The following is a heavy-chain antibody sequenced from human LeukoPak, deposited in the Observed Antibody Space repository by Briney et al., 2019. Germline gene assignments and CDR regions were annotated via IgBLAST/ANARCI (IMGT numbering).Heavy chain of an antibody. Sequence: SQTLSLTCAVPGGSISSGSYYWSWIRQPAGKGLEWIGRIYTSGSTNYNPSLKSRVTISVDTSKNQFPLKLSSVTAADTAVYYCASSSPLEYYYYGMDVWGQGTTVTVSS. J-gene: IGHJ6*02. CDR1: GGSISSGSYY. D-gene: IGHD6-6*01. CDR2: IYTSGST. CDR3: ASSSPLEYYYYGMDV. V-gene: IGHV4-61*02.